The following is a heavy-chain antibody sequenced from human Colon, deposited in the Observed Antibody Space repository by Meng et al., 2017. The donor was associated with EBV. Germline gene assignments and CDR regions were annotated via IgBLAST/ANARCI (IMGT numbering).Heavy chain of an antibody. J-gene: IGHJ5*02. CDR2: IYYSGST. CDR1: GDSISSSPYY. Sequence: QLQLQESGPGLVKPSEPLAPTCPVSGDSISSSPYYWGWIRQPPGKGLEWIGSIYYSGSTYYNPSLKSRVTISQDTAKNQFSLKLTSVTAADTAVYYCARYVFDSSSLYSNWFDPWGQGTLVTVSS. D-gene: IGHD3-22*01. CDR3: ARYVFDSSSLYSNWFDP. V-gene: IGHV4-39*07.